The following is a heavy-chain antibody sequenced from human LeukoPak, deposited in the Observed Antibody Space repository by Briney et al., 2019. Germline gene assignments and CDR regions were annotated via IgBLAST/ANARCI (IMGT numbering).Heavy chain of an antibody. Sequence: GGSLRLSCAASGFTFSGYWMSWVRQAPGKGLEWVANKKQDGSEEYYVDSVKGRFTISRDNAKNSLSLQMNSLRAEDTAVYYCVRGGRTNWFDPWGQGTLVTVSS. J-gene: IGHJ5*02. V-gene: IGHV3-7*01. D-gene: IGHD3-10*01. CDR3: VRGGRTNWFDP. CDR2: KKQDGSEE. CDR1: GFTFSGYW.